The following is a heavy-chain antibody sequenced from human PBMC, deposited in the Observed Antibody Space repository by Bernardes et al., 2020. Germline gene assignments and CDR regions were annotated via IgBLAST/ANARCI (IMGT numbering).Heavy chain of an antibody. Sequence: ASVKVSCKASGYTFTSYDINWVRQATGQGLEWMGWMNPNSGNTGYAQKFQGRVTMTRNTSISTAYMELSSLRSEDTAVYYCARAGTGTVGYYYGMDVWGKGTTVTVSS. CDR3: ARAGTGTVGYYYGMDV. D-gene: IGHD1-1*01. CDR1: GYTFTSYD. J-gene: IGHJ6*04. CDR2: MNPNSGNT. V-gene: IGHV1-8*01.